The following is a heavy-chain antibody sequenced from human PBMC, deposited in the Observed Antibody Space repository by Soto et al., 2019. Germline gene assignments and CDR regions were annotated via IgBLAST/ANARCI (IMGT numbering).Heavy chain of an antibody. D-gene: IGHD3-16*02. CDR2: INHSGST. CDR3: ARSSYDYVWGSYRLWFDY. V-gene: IGHV4-34*01. Sequence: PSETLSLTCAVYGGSFSGYYWSWIRQPPGKGLEWIGEINHSGSTNYNPSLKSRVTISVDTSKNQFSLKLSSVTAADTAVYYCARSSYDYVWGSYRLWFDYWGQGTLVTVSS. CDR1: GGSFSGYY. J-gene: IGHJ4*02.